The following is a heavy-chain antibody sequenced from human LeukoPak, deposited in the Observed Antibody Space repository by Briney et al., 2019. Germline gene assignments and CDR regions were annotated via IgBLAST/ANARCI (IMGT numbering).Heavy chain of an antibody. CDR2: INSDGSST. CDR3: ASLSYSSSSGGVY. D-gene: IGHD6-6*01. CDR1: GFTLSSDW. J-gene: IGHJ4*02. V-gene: IGHV3-74*01. Sequence: GGSLRLSCAASGFTLSSDWMHWVRQAPGKGLAWVSRINSDGSSTSYADSVKGRFTISRDNAKNTLYLQMNSLRVEDTAVYFCASLSYSSSSGGVYWGQGTLVTVSS.